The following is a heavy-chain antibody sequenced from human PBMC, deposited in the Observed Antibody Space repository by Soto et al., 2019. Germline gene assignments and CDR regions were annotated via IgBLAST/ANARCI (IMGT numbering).Heavy chain of an antibody. D-gene: IGHD6-19*01. CDR2: ISYDGSNK. Sequence: QVQLVESGGGVVQPGRSLRLSCAASGFTFSSYGMHWVRQAPGKGLEWVAVISYDGSNKYYADSVKGRFTISRDNSKNTLYLQMNSLRAEDTAVYYCAKGDRAVAGNGLAAPMDVWGQGTTVTVSS. J-gene: IGHJ6*02. V-gene: IGHV3-30*18. CDR1: GFTFSSYG. CDR3: AKGDRAVAGNGLAAPMDV.